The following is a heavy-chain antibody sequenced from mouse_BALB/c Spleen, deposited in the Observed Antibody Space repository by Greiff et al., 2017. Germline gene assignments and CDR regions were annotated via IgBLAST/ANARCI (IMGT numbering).Heavy chain of an antibody. CDR1: GFTFSSYG. D-gene: IGHD1-1*01. Sequence: EVQLVESGGGLVQPGGSLKLSCAASGFTFSSYGMSWVRPTPDKRLELVAIINSGGSYTYYPDSVKGRFTISRDNAKNTLYLQMSSLKSEDTAMYYCGRHEGYYGSSRYFDYGGQGTTLTVSS. CDR3: GRHEGYYGSSRYFDY. J-gene: IGHJ2*01. V-gene: IGHV5-6*01. CDR2: INSGGSYT.